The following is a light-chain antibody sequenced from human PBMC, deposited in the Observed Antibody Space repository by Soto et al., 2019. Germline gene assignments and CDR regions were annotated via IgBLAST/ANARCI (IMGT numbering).Light chain of an antibody. J-gene: IGLJ2*01. Sequence: QSVLTQSPSASGTPGQRVIISCSGSDSNIPDNYVYWYQQLPGMAPKLLIYRNDQRPSGVPDRFSASKSGASASLAISGLRSDDEADYFCATWDDSLSGQIVFGGGTKLTVL. CDR1: DSNIPDNY. V-gene: IGLV1-47*01. CDR2: RND. CDR3: ATWDDSLSGQIV.